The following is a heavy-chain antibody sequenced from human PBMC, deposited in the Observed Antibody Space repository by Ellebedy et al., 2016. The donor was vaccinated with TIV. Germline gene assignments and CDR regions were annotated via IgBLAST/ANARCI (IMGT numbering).Heavy chain of an antibody. J-gene: IGHJ6*02. V-gene: IGHV3-21*01. D-gene: IGHD3-9*01. CDR2: ISSSSSYI. Sequence: ETLSLTXTVSGGSISSSSYYWGWVRQAPGKGLEWVSSISSSSSYIYYADSVKGRFTISRDNAKNSLYLQMNSLRAEDTAVYYCARDGFTNYDILTGYYRNYYYGMDVWGQGTTVTVSS. CDR1: GGSISSSSYY. CDR3: ARDGFTNYDILTGYYRNYYYGMDV.